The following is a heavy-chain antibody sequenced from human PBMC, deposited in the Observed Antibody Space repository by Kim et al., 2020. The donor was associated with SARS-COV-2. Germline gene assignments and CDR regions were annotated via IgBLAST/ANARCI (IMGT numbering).Heavy chain of an antibody. J-gene: IGHJ4*02. CDR3: AKGKWELLREIYY. Sequence: GGSLRLSCAASGFTVDDYAMHWVRQAPGKGLEWVSGISWNSGSIGYADSVKGRFTISRDNAKNSLYLQMNSLRAEDTALYYCAKGKWELLREIYYWGQGTLVTVSS. D-gene: IGHD1-26*01. V-gene: IGHV3-9*01. CDR1: GFTVDDYA. CDR2: ISWNSGSI.